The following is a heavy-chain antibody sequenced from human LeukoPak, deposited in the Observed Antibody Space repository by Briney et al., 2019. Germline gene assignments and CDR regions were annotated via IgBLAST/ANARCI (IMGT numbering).Heavy chain of an antibody. J-gene: IGHJ5*02. V-gene: IGHV1-2*02. CDR2: INPNSGGS. Sequence: ASVKVSCTASGYTFTGYYMHWVRQAPGQGLEWMGWINPNSGGSNYAQKFQGRVTMTRDTSISTAYMELSRLRSDDTAVYYCARGLVVPAAIPNWFDPWGQGTLVTVSS. CDR1: GYTFTGYY. D-gene: IGHD2-2*02. CDR3: ARGLVVPAAIPNWFDP.